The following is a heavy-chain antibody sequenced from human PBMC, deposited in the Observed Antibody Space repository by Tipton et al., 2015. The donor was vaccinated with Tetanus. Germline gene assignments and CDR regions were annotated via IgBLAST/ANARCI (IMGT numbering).Heavy chain of an antibody. D-gene: IGHD6-19*01. CDR3: ARDSGGWDDYYYYGMDV. V-gene: IGHV3-21*01. CDR2: ISSSSSYI. Sequence: SLRLSCAASGFTFSSYNMNWVRQAPGKGLEWVSYISSSSSYIYYADSVKGRFTFSRDNAKNSLYLQMSSLRAEDTAVYYCARDSGGWDDYYYYGMDVWGQGTTVTVSS. CDR1: GFTFSSYN. J-gene: IGHJ6*02.